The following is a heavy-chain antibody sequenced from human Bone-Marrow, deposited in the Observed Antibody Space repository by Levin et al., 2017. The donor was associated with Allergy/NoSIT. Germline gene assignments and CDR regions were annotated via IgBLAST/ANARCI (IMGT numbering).Heavy chain of an antibody. D-gene: IGHD2-2*02. CDR1: GYTFTYRY. V-gene: IGHV1-45*02. CDR3: ARSSLYGADWYIDF. J-gene: IGHJ2*01. Sequence: SVKVSCKASGYTFTYRYLHWVRQAPGQALEWMGWITPYNGYLNYAQKFQGRLTITRDMSLSPIYMELSSLTPEDTAIYYCARSSLYGADWYIDFWGRGTPVTVSS. CDR2: ITPYNGYL.